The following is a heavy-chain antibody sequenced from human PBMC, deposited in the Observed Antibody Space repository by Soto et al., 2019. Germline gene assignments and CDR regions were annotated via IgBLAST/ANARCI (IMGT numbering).Heavy chain of an antibody. CDR1: GGSISSYY. D-gene: IGHD3-10*01. V-gene: IGHV4-59*01. J-gene: IGHJ4*02. CDR3: ARASKGFGELSIPPSFFDY. CDR2: IYYSGST. Sequence: SETLSLTCTVSGGSISSYYWSWIRQPPGKGLEWIGYIYYSGSTNYNPSLKSRVTISVDTSKNQFSLKLSSVTAADTAVYYCARASKGFGELSIPPSFFDYWGQGTLVTVSS.